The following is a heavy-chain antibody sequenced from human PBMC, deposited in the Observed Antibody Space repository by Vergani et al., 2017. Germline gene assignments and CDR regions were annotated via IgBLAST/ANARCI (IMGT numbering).Heavy chain of an antibody. J-gene: IGHJ6*02. CDR3: AREGFAGDYVDLYGMDV. CDR1: GFTVSSNY. Sequence: EVQLVESGGGLVQPGGSLRLSCAASGFTVSSNYMSWVRQAPGKGLEWVSVIYSGGSTYYADSVKGRFTISRHNSKNTLYLQMNSLRAEDTAVYYCAREGFAGDYVDLYGMDVWGQGTTVTVSS. D-gene: IGHD4-17*01. V-gene: IGHV3-53*04. CDR2: IYSGGST.